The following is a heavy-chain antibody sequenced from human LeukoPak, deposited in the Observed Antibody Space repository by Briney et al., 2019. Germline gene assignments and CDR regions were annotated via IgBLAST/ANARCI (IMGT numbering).Heavy chain of an antibody. CDR3: ARKRGGYRSFDL. Sequence: SETLSLTCTVSGGSISSYYWSWIRQPPGKGLEWIGYIYYSGSTNYNPSLKSRVTISVDTSKNQFSLKLSSVTAADTAVYYCARKRGGYRSFDLWGRGTLGTGSS. V-gene: IGHV4-59*08. CDR2: IYYSGST. D-gene: IGHD2-15*01. CDR1: GGSISSYY. J-gene: IGHJ2*01.